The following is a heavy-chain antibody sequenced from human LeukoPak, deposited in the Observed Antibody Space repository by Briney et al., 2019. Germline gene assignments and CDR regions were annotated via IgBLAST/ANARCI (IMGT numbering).Heavy chain of an antibody. D-gene: IGHD4-23*01. CDR2: ISGSGSAT. CDR3: AKDGRTVVKPGYYFDY. CDR1: GFTFSNCA. V-gene: IGHV3-23*01. J-gene: IGHJ4*02. Sequence: TGSSLRLSCAASGFTFSNCAMHWVRQVPGKGLEWVSGISGSGSATYYADSVKGRFTISRDNSKNTLYLQMNSLRAEDTAVYYCAKDGRTVVKPGYYFDYWGQGTLVTVSS.